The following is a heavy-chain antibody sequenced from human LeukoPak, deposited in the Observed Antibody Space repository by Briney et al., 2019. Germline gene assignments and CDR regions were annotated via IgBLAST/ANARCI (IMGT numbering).Heavy chain of an antibody. CDR3: ARDGLSGEYSSSWYPE. J-gene: IGHJ4*02. D-gene: IGHD6-13*01. CDR1: GFTFSHYY. CDR2: INQDGSEK. V-gene: IGHV3-7*01. Sequence: GGSLRLSCAASGFTFSHYYMSWVRQAPGKGLEWVANINQDGSEKYYVDSVKGRFTISRDNAKNSLYLQMNSLRAEDTAVYYCARDGLSGEYSSSWYPEWGQGTLVTVS.